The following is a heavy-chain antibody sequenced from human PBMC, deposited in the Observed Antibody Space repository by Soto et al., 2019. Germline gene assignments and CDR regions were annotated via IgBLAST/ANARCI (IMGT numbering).Heavy chain of an antibody. CDR1: GYTLTELS. Sequence: GASVKVSCKVSGYTLTELSMHWVRQAPGKGLEWMGGFDPEDGETIYAQKFQGRVTTTEDTSTDTAYMELSSLRSEDTAVYYCATDSASTARITIAYYYYYGMDVWGQGTTVTVSS. CDR3: ATDSASTARITIAYYYYYGMDV. CDR2: FDPEDGET. J-gene: IGHJ6*02. D-gene: IGHD3-3*01. V-gene: IGHV1-24*01.